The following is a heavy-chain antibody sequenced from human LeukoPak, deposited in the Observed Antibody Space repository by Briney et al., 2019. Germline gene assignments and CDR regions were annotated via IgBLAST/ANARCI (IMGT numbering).Heavy chain of an antibody. J-gene: IGHJ4*02. Sequence: GGSLRLSCAASGFTFSSYEMNWVRQAPGKGLEWVSYISSSGSTIYYADSVRGRFTISRDNAKNSLYLQMNSLRAEDTAVYYCARDLAVAGKGPGDYWGQGTLVTVSS. CDR2: ISSSGSTI. V-gene: IGHV3-48*03. CDR3: ARDLAVAGKGPGDY. D-gene: IGHD6-19*01. CDR1: GFTFSSYE.